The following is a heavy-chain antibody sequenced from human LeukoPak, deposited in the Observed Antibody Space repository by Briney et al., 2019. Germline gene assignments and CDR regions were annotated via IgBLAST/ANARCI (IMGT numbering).Heavy chain of an antibody. Sequence: SETLSLTCTVSGGSIGTYYWTWIRQPPGKGLEWIGYMYYSGSTNYNPSLKSRVTISVDTSKNQFSLKLSSVTAADTAVYYCVRSSTYHLFDDWGQGTLVTVSS. V-gene: IGHV4-59*08. CDR3: VRSSTYHLFDD. D-gene: IGHD2-15*01. CDR1: GGSIGTYY. CDR2: MYYSGST. J-gene: IGHJ4*02.